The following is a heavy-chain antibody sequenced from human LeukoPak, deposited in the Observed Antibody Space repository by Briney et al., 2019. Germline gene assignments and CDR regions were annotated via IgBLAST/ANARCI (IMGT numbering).Heavy chain of an antibody. CDR3: ARHGANRQQLVMAFDI. V-gene: IGHV4-59*08. CDR2: IYYSRST. D-gene: IGHD6-13*01. J-gene: IGHJ3*02. CDR1: DDSISSYY. Sequence: SETLSLTCTVSDDSISSYYWSWIRQPPGKGLEWIGYIYYSRSTNYNPSLKSRVTISIDTSKNQFSLKLNSVTAADTAVYYCARHGANRQQLVMAFDIWGQGTMVTVSS.